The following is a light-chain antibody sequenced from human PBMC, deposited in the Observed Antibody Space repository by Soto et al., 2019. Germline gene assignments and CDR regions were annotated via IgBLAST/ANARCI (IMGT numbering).Light chain of an antibody. CDR2: GVS. CDR1: QSVGSN. CDR3: QQYNNWLQT. Sequence: EIVMTQSPATLSVSPGEGATLSCRASQSVGSNLACYQQKPAQAPRLLIYGVSTRATGTPARFSGSGSGTEFTLTISSVQSEDFAVYYCQQYNNWLQTFGQGTKVDIK. J-gene: IGKJ1*01. V-gene: IGKV3-15*01.